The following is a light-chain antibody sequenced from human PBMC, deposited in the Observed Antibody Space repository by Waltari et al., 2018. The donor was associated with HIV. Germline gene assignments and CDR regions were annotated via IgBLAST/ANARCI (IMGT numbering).Light chain of an antibody. Sequence: QSALTQPASVSGSPGQSITIPCTGTSSDVGGYNSVSWYQQHPGQAPKLMIYDVSNRPSGFSNRFSGSKSGNTASLTISGLQAEDGADYYCSSYTSSSTWVFGGGTKLTVL. V-gene: IGLV2-14*03. CDR2: DVS. J-gene: IGLJ3*02. CDR1: SSDVGGYNS. CDR3: SSYTSSSTWV.